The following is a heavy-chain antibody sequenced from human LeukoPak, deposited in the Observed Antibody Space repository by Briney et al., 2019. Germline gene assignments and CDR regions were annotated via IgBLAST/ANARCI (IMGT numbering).Heavy chain of an antibody. CDR3: ARVGRGHYYDSSGYSN. CDR2: INHSGST. CDR1: GGSFCGYY. Sequence: SETLSLTCAVYGGSFCGYYWSWIRQPPGKGLEWIGEINHSGSTNYNPSLKSRVTISVDTSKNQFSLKLSSVTAADTAVYYCARVGRGHYYDSSGYSNWGQGTLVTVSS. V-gene: IGHV4-34*01. D-gene: IGHD3-22*01. J-gene: IGHJ4*02.